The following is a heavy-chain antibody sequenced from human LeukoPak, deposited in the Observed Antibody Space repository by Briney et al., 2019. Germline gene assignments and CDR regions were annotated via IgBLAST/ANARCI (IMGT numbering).Heavy chain of an antibody. Sequence: ASVKVSCKASGYTFTGYYMHWVRQAPGQGLEWMGWINPNSGGTNYAQKFQGRVTMTRDTSISTAYMELSRLRSDDTAVYYCARENIAVARGDYLGQGTLVTVSS. D-gene: IGHD6-19*01. V-gene: IGHV1-2*02. CDR2: INPNSGGT. J-gene: IGHJ4*02. CDR1: GYTFTGYY. CDR3: ARENIAVARGDY.